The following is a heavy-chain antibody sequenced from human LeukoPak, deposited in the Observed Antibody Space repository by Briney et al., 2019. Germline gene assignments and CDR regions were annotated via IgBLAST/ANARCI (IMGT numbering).Heavy chain of an antibody. J-gene: IGHJ4*02. D-gene: IGHD1-1*01. CDR3: ARGPTTTTGPLYY. V-gene: IGHV3-33*01. CDR2: IWFEESHK. CDR1: GFIFKNYG. Sequence: GGSLRLACAASGFIFKNYGMHWVRQPPGKGLEWVAVIWFEESHKYYRDSWEGRFIVSRDNSKNTLYLQMNSLRAEDTAVYYCARGPTTTTGPLYYWGRGTQVTVSS.